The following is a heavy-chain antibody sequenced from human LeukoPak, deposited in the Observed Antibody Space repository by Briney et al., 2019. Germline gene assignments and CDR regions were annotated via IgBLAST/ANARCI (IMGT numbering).Heavy chain of an antibody. J-gene: IGHJ4*02. CDR3: AKWKYSNSGIDDY. Sequence: RSGGSLRLSCAASGFTFSSYAMSWVRQVPGKGLEWVSVISGSGGNTYYADSVKGRFTISRDNSKNMLYLQMNSLRAEDTAVYYCAKWKYSNSGIDDYWGQGTLVTVSS. D-gene: IGHD6-6*01. CDR1: GFTFSSYA. V-gene: IGHV3-23*01. CDR2: ISGSGGNT.